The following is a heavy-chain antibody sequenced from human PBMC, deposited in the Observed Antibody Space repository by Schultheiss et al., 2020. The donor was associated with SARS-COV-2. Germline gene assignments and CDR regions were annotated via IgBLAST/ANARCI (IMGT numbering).Heavy chain of an antibody. J-gene: IGHJ4*02. D-gene: IGHD2-21*02. V-gene: IGHV4-59*12. Sequence: SETLSLTCAVYGGSFSGYYWAWIRQPPGKGLEWIGYIYYSGSTNYNPSLKSRVTISVDTSKNQFSLKLSSVTAADTAVYYCARDQGGDCYLDYWGQGTLVTVSS. CDR2: IYYSGST. CDR1: GGSFSGYY. CDR3: ARDQGGDCYLDY.